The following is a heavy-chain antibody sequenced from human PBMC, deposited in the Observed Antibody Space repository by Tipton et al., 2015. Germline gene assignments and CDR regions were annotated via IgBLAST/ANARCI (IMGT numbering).Heavy chain of an antibody. CDR3: GKDDGYNYGGTIEH. D-gene: IGHD5-24*01. Sequence: SLRLSCVASGFNFDDYAMYWVRQPPGKGLEWGSGISWNSISIGYADSVKGRFTISRDNVKKSLYLEMNSLRADDTALYYCGKDDGYNYGGTIEHWGQGTLVTVSS. V-gene: IGHV3-9*01. CDR2: ISWNSISI. J-gene: IGHJ4*02. CDR1: GFNFDDYA.